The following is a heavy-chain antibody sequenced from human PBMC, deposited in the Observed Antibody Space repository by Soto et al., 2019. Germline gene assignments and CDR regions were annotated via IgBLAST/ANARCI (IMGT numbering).Heavy chain of an antibody. V-gene: IGHV4-34*01. CDR1: GGSSSSYY. Sequence: NPTETVSLTCAVYGGSSSSYYWSWIRQPPGKGLEWIGEVYHSGGANYNPSLKSRVTISEDTSKNQFSLKLKSVTAADTAVYYCGAVASSADFYGKDVWCPGT. D-gene: IGHD6-19*01. J-gene: IGHJ6*02. CDR2: VYHSGGA. CDR3: GAVASSADFYGKDV.